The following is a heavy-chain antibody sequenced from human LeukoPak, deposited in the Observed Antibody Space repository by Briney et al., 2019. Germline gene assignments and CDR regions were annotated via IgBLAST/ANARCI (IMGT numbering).Heavy chain of an antibody. Sequence: GSLRLSCAASGFTVSGTHMSWVRQAPGKGPEWVSAMYTGGTTYYADSVQGRFTISRDTSKNTLYLHMNILRADDTAVYYCAKDEATSGGGLASWGQGTLVTVSS. CDR2: MYTGGTT. D-gene: IGHD3-16*01. CDR1: GFTVSGTH. V-gene: IGHV3-53*01. J-gene: IGHJ4*02. CDR3: AKDEATSGGGLAS.